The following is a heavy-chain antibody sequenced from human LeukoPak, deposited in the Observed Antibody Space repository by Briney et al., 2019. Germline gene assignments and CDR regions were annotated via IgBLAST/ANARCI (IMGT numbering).Heavy chain of an antibody. V-gene: IGHV3-64*01. CDR1: GFTFSSYA. CDR2: ICGNGGIT. J-gene: IGHJ4*02. Sequence: PGGSLRLSCAASGFTFSSYAMHWVRQAPGKGLEYVSAICGNGGITYYANSVKGRFTISRDNSKNTLYLQMGSLRTEDMAVYYCATLSHSDYFDYWGQGTLVTVSS. CDR3: ATLSHSDYFDY.